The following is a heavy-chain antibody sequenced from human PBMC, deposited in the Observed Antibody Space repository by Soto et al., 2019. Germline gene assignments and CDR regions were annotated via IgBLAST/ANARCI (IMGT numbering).Heavy chain of an antibody. Sequence: GGSLRLSCAASGFTFSSYWMHWVRQTPGEGLVWVSRIKSDGSSTSYADSVKGRFTISRDNAKNTLYLEMNSLRAEDTAVYYCARGGSYYQYYYGMDVWGRGTTVTVSS. V-gene: IGHV3-74*01. CDR1: GFTFSSYW. CDR3: ARGGSYYQYYYGMDV. J-gene: IGHJ6*02. CDR2: IKSDGSST. D-gene: IGHD6-25*01.